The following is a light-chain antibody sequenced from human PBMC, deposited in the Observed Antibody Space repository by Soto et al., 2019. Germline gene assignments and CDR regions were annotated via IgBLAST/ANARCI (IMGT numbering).Light chain of an antibody. CDR3: QQYNNLPPT. V-gene: IGKV3-15*01. CDR1: QRISTN. CDR2: SSS. Sequence: DIEMTQSPPILSVSPGEGATLSCRASQRISTNLAWYQHIPGQAPRLLIVSSSRRPTDVPARFSGSGSGTDFTLTISSLQSEDSEFYYCQQYNNLPPTFGQGTKVEVK. J-gene: IGKJ1*01.